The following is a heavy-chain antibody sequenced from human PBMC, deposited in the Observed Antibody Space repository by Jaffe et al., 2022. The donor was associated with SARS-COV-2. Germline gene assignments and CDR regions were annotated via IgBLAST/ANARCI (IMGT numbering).Heavy chain of an antibody. Sequence: QVQLVQSGAEVKKPGASVKVSCKASGYTFTSYGISWVRQAPGQGLEWMGWISAYNGNTNYAQKLQGRVTMTTDTSTSTAYMELRSLRSDDTAVYYCARGRPASEYCSGGSCYLGTTYYFDYWGQGTLVTVSS. J-gene: IGHJ4*02. D-gene: IGHD2-15*01. CDR2: ISAYNGNT. V-gene: IGHV1-18*01. CDR3: ARGRPASEYCSGGSCYLGTTYYFDY. CDR1: GYTFTSYG.